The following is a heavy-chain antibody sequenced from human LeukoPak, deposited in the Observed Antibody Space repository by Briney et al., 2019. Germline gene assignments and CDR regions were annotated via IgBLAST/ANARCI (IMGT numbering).Heavy chain of an antibody. CDR1: GGSFSGYY. CDR2: IDHSGNT. J-gene: IGHJ5*02. Sequence: TSSETLSLTCAVYGGSFSGYYWTWIRQPPGKGLEWIGEIDHSGNTNSNPSLKSRVTISVDTSKNQFSLKMSSVTAADTAVYYCARGDWSWFDPWGQGTLVTVSS. V-gene: IGHV4-34*01. D-gene: IGHD3-9*01. CDR3: ARGDWSWFDP.